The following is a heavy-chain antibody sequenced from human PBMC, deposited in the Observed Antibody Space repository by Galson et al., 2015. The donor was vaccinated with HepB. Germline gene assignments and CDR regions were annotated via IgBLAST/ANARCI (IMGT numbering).Heavy chain of an antibody. CDR2: ISTNTGNP. Sequence: SVKVSCKASGYTFTSYAMNWVRQAPGQGLEWMGWISTNTGNPTYAQGFTGRFVFSLDTSVSTAYLQISSLKAEDTAVYYCAGTPYGDYASFDYWGQGTLVTVSS. D-gene: IGHD4-17*01. CDR1: GYTFTSYA. J-gene: IGHJ4*02. CDR3: AGTPYGDYASFDY. V-gene: IGHV7-4-1*02.